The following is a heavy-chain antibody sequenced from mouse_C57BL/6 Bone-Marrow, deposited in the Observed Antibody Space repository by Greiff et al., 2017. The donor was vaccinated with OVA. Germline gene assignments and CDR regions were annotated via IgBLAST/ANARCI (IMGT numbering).Heavy chain of an antibody. CDR1: GYTFTSYW. CDR2: IDPSDSYT. CDR3: ARRNYGSSYVV. V-gene: IGHV1-50*01. D-gene: IGHD1-1*01. Sequence: VQLQQPGAELVKPGASVKLSCKASGYTFTSYWMQWVKQRPGQGLEWIGEIDPSDSYTNYNQKFKGKATLTVDTSSSTAYMQRSSLTSEDSAVYYCARRNYGSSYVVWGTGTTVTVSS. J-gene: IGHJ1*03.